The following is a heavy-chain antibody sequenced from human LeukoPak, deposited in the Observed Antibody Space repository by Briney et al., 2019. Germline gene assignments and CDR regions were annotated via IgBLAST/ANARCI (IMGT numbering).Heavy chain of an antibody. CDR3: CSAGIRTNWFDP. D-gene: IGHD6-13*01. CDR2: IYYSGST. V-gene: IGHV4-39*07. Sequence: PSETLSLTCTVSGGSISSSSYYWGWIRQPPGKGLEWIGSIYYSGSTYYNPSLKSRVTISVDTSKNQFSLKLSSVTTADTAVYYCCSAGIRTNWFDPWGQGTLVTVSS. CDR1: GGSISSSSYY. J-gene: IGHJ5*02.